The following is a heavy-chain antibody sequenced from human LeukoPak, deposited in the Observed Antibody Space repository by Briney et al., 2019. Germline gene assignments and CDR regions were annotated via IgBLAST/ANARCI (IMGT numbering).Heavy chain of an antibody. CDR1: GGSIRSYY. V-gene: IGHV4-4*07. CDR2: IYTSGST. Sequence: SETLSLTCTVSGGSIRSYYWSWIREPPGKGLEWIGRIYTSGSTHYNPPPKSRVTMSVDTSKHQFSLQLSSVAAADTAVYYCARGGLVEYSNYRYYYYYYGMDLWGQGTTVTVSS. D-gene: IGHD4-11*01. CDR3: ARGGLVEYSNYRYYYYYYGMDL. J-gene: IGHJ6*02.